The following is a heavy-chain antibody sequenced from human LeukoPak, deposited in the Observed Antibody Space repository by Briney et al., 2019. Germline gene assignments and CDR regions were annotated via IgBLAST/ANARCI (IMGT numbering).Heavy chain of an antibody. D-gene: IGHD6-13*01. CDR2: ISSSSSYI. V-gene: IGHV3-21*01. J-gene: IGHJ4*02. CDR1: GFTFSSYS. CDR3: AREVRAAAGTYSFDY. Sequence: DPGGSLRLSCAASGFTFSSYSMTWVRQAPGKGLEWVSSISSSSSYIYYADSVKGRFTISRDNAKNSLYLQMNSLRAEDTAVYYCAREVRAAAGTYSFDYWGQGTLVTVSS.